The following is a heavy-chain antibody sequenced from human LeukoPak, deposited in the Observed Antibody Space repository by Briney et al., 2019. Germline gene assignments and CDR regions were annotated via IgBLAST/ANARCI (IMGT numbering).Heavy chain of an antibody. V-gene: IGHV1-8*01. CDR2: MNPNSGNT. CDR1: GYTFTSYD. D-gene: IGHD6-19*01. CDR3: ARVGSGWYENYYYYYYGMDV. J-gene: IGHJ6*02. Sequence: ASVKVSCRASGYTFTSYDINWVRQATGQGLEWMGWMNPNSGNTGYAQKFQGRVTITADESTSTAYMELSSLRSEDTAVYYCARVGSGWYENYYYYYYGMDVWGQGTTVTVSS.